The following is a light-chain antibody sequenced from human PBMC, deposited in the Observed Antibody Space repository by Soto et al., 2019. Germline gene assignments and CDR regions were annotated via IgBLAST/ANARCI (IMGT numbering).Light chain of an antibody. CDR2: AAS. Sequence: DIQLTQSPSSLSASVGDRVTIGCRASQSISNSLNWYQKKPGKAPKLLIYAASSLQSGVPSRFSGRGSGTDFTLTISSLQPEDFATYYCQQSYSTPRITFGQGTRLEIK. CDR3: QQSYSTPRIT. J-gene: IGKJ5*01. V-gene: IGKV1-39*01. CDR1: QSISNS.